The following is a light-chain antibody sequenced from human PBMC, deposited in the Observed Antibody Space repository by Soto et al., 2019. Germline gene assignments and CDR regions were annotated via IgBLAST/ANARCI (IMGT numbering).Light chain of an antibody. V-gene: IGKV1-16*01. J-gene: IGKJ1*01. Sequence: DIQMTQSPSSLSASVGDKVTITCRASQGVENYLAWFQQKPGKAPKSLIYGASSLHSGVPSRFSGSGSGTDFTFTISSLQAEDFATYYCQQYYGYPHTFGQGTRWIS. CDR1: QGVENY. CDR3: QQYYGYPHT. CDR2: GAS.